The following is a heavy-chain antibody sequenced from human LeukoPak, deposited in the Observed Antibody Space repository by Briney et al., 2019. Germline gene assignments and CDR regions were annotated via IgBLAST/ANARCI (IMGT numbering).Heavy chain of an antibody. CDR1: GFTFSSYG. V-gene: IGHV3-30*03. D-gene: IGHD3-22*01. CDR2: ISYDGSNK. J-gene: IGHJ4*02. CDR3: ARGSPDYYDSSGYAQWGFDY. Sequence: QPGGSLRLSCAASGFTFSSYGMHWVRQAPGKGLEWVAVISYDGSNKYYADFVKGRFTISRDNSKNTLYLQMNSLRAEDTAVYYCARGSPDYYDSSGYAQWGFDYWGQGTLVTVSS.